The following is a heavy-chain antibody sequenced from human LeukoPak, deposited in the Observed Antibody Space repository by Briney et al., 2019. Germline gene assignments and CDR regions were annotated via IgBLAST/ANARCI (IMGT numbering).Heavy chain of an antibody. CDR1: GFTFSSYA. D-gene: IGHD3-10*01. CDR3: AKVTGYYGSGPSFDRMMGYFDY. CDR2: ISGSGGST. Sequence: GGSLRLSCAASGFTFSSYAMSWVRQAPGKGLEWVSAISGSGGSTYYADSVKGRFTISRDNSKNTLYLQMNSLRAEDTAVYYCAKVTGYYGSGPSFDRMMGYFDYWGQGTLVTVSS. V-gene: IGHV3-23*01. J-gene: IGHJ4*02.